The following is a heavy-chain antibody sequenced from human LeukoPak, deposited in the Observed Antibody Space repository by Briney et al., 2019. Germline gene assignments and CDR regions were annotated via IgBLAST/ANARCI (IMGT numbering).Heavy chain of an antibody. D-gene: IGHD3-22*01. J-gene: IGHJ3*02. CDR1: GFTFSSYA. Sequence: GGSLRLSCAASGFTFSSYAMHWVRQAPGKGLEYVSAISTNGGSTFYANSVKGRFTISRDNSKNMLYLQMGSLRAEDMAVYYCARSIIMIVIGDALDIWGQGTLVAVSS. CDR2: ISTNGGST. V-gene: IGHV3-64*01. CDR3: ARSIIMIVIGDALDI.